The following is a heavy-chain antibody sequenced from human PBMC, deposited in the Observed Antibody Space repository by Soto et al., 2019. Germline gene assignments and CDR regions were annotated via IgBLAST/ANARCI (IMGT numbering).Heavy chain of an antibody. J-gene: IGHJ4*02. CDR1: AYSFTSYW. CDR3: ARGYGYFDY. V-gene: IGHV5-51*01. D-gene: IGHD4-17*01. Sequence: GGALKISCKGSAYSFTSYWIGWVRQMPGKGLEWVGIIYPGDSYTRYSPSFQGQVTISADKSISTAYLQWSSLTASDTAMYYCARGYGYFDYWGQGTLVTVSS. CDR2: IYPGDSYT.